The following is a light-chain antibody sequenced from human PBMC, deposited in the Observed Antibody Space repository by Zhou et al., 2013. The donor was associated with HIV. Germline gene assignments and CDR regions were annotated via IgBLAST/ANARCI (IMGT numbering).Light chain of an antibody. V-gene: IGKV1-39*01. CDR2: AAS. J-gene: IGKJ4*01. Sequence: DIQMTQSPSSLSASVGDRVTITCRASQSISSYLNWYQQKPGKAPKLLIYAASSLQSGVPSRFSGSGSGTEFTLTIAGLQPEDLATYYCQQYQSFVLSFGGGTKVDIK. CDR1: QSISSY. CDR3: QQYQSFVLS.